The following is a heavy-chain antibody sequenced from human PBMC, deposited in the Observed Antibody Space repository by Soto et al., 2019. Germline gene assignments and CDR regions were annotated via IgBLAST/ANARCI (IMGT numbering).Heavy chain of an antibody. CDR1: GYTFTGYY. D-gene: IGHD4-17*01. V-gene: IGHV1-2*04. CDR3: ARGGTTVTSFGYYYGMDV. CDR2: INPNSGGT. Sequence: ASVKVSCKASGYTFTGYYMHWVRQAPGQGLEWMGWINPNSGGTNYAQKFQGWVTMTRDTSISTAYMELSRLRSDDTAVYYCARGGTTVTSFGYYYGMDVWGQGTTLTVSS. J-gene: IGHJ6*02.